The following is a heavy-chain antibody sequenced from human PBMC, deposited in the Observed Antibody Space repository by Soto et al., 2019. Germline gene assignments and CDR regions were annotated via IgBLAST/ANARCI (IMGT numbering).Heavy chain of an antibody. V-gene: IGHV5-10-1*01. Sequence: GESLKISCKGSGYSFTNYWIGWVRQMPGKGLEWMGRIDPSDSYIKYSPSFQGHVTISADNSISTAYLQWSSLKASDTAMYYCARHDCSSTRCYNFGMDVWGQGTTVTVSS. CDR3: ARHDCSSTRCYNFGMDV. D-gene: IGHD2-2*02. CDR2: IDPSDSYI. J-gene: IGHJ6*02. CDR1: GYSFTNYW.